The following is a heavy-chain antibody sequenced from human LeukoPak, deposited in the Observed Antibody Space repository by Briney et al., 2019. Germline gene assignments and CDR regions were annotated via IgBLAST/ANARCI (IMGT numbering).Heavy chain of an antibody. CDR1: GFTVSTNY. V-gene: IGHV3-66*01. Sequence: GGSLRLSCAASGFTVSTNYMSWVRQAPGKGLEWVSVIYSGGSTYYADSVKGRFTISRDNSKNTLYLQMNSLRADDTAVYYCARGLYADYAFDYWGQGTLVTVSS. CDR2: IYSGGST. D-gene: IGHD4-17*01. J-gene: IGHJ4*02. CDR3: ARGLYADYAFDY.